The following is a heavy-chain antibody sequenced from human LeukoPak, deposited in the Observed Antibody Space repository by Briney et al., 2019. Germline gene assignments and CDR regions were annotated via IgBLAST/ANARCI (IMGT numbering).Heavy chain of an antibody. Sequence: ASVKVSCKASGYTFTSYYMHWVRQAPGQGLEWMGIINPSGGSTNYAQKFQGRVTMTRDTSTSTVYMELSSLRSEDTAVYYCAKDYYYDSSGHYYRSTMGDAFDIWGQGTMVTVSS. CDR3: AKDYYYDSSGHYYRSTMGDAFDI. D-gene: IGHD3-22*01. V-gene: IGHV1-46*01. CDR2: INPSGGST. J-gene: IGHJ3*02. CDR1: GYTFTSYY.